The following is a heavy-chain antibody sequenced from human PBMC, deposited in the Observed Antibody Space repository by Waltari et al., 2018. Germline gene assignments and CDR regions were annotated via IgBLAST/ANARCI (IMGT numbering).Heavy chain of an antibody. D-gene: IGHD5-18*01. CDR1: GFIFSNYW. CDR3: ATSLDAAAND. CDR2: IKQDGSAK. V-gene: IGHV3-7*01. J-gene: IGHJ4*02. Sequence: EVQLVESGGGLVQPGGSLGLSCAAPGFIFSNYWMSWVRQAPGKGLEWMANIKQDGSAKYYADSVKGRFTISRDNAENSLYLQMNSLRVEDTAVYYCATSLDAAANDWGQGTLVTVSS.